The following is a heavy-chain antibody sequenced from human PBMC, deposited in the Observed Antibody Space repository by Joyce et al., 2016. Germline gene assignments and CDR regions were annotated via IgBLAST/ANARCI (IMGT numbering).Heavy chain of an antibody. D-gene: IGHD1-14*01. CDR2: IIPFFGSA. CDR1: GGDFSNYT. V-gene: IGHV1-69*12. J-gene: IGHJ6*02. Sequence: QVLLVQSGAAVKRPGSSLRVSCKSSGGDFSNYTVNWVRQAPGQRLEGMGGIIPFFGSAKYAGDFQGRVTLTADQSTRTAYLELSSLTSADTAVYYCARGGTSSDHYFFYTLDVWGPGTTVIVSS. CDR3: ARGGTSSDHYFFYTLDV.